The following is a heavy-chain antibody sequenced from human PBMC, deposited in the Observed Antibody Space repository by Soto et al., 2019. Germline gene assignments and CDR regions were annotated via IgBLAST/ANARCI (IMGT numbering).Heavy chain of an antibody. D-gene: IGHD6-25*01. Sequence: QVQLVQSGAEVKKPGAAVKVSCKASGYTFTSYGISWVRQAPGQGLEWMGWISAYNGNTNYAQKLQGRVTMTTDTSTSTAYMELRSLRSDDTAVYYWSRYEPAAVANYYCYGMDVWGQGTTVTVSS. CDR2: ISAYNGNT. V-gene: IGHV1-18*04. CDR3: SRYEPAAVANYYCYGMDV. J-gene: IGHJ6*02. CDR1: GYTFTSYG.